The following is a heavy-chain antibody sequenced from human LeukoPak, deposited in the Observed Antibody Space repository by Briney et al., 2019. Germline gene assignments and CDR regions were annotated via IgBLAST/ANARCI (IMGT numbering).Heavy chain of an antibody. CDR1: GYTLTELS. V-gene: IGHV1-24*01. D-gene: IGHD3-3*01. J-gene: IGHJ4*02. CDR2: FDPEDGET. Sequence: ASVKVSCKVSGYTLTELSMHWVRQAPGKGLEWMGGFDPEDGETFYAQKFQGRVTMTEDTSTDTAYMELSSLRSEDTAVYYCARALGSFGRGHYPEYYFDYWGQGTLVTVSS. CDR3: ARALGSFGRGHYPEYYFDY.